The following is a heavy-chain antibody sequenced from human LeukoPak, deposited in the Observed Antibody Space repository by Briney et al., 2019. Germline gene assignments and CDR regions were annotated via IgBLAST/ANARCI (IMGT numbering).Heavy chain of an antibody. CDR2: INHSGST. V-gene: IGHV4-34*01. CDR3: ASDPYGGDYFDY. J-gene: IGHJ4*02. Sequence: PSETLSLTCAVYGGSFSGYYWSWIRQPPGKGLEWIGEINHSGSTNYNPSLKSRVTISVDTSKNQFSLKLSSVTAADTAVYYCASDPYGGDYFDYWGQGTLVTVSS. D-gene: IGHD4-23*01. CDR1: GGSFSGYY.